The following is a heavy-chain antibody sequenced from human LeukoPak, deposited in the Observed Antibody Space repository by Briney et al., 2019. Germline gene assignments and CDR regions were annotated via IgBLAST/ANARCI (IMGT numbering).Heavy chain of an antibody. D-gene: IGHD2-21*02. CDR2: ISAYNGNT. Sequence: ASVKVSCKASGYTFTSYGISWVRQAPGQGLEWMGWISAYNGNTNYAQKLQGRVTMTTDTSTSTVYMELSSLRSEDTAVYYCARGDRVTHYDFDYWGQGTLVTVSS. CDR3: ARGDRVTHYDFDY. V-gene: IGHV1-18*01. CDR1: GYTFTSYG. J-gene: IGHJ4*02.